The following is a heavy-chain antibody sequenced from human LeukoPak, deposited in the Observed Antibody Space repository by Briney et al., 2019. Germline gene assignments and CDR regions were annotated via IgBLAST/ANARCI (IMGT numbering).Heavy chain of an antibody. D-gene: IGHD2-8*01. CDR3: ARDFVLMVYASNDAFDI. CDR1: GFTFSSYC. Sequence: GGSLRLSCAASGFTFSSYCMSWVRQAPGKGLEWVSAISGSGGSTYYADSLKGRFTISRDNAKNSLYLQMNSLRAEDTAVYYCARDFVLMVYASNDAFDIWGQGTMVTVSS. CDR2: ISGSGGST. V-gene: IGHV3-23*01. J-gene: IGHJ3*02.